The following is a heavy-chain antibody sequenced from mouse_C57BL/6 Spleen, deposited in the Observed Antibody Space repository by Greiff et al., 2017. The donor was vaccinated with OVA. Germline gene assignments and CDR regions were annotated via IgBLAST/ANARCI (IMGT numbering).Heavy chain of an antibody. J-gene: IGHJ2*01. CDR2: ISSGGSYT. CDR3: ASLYDGYYPY. V-gene: IGHV5-6*01. CDR1: GFTFSSYG. D-gene: IGHD2-3*01. Sequence: EVKLVESGGDLVKPGGSLKLSCAASGFTFSSYGMSWVRQTPDKRLEWVATISSGGSYTYYPDSVKGRFNISRDNAKNTLYLQMSSLKSEDTAMYYCASLYDGYYPYWGQGTTLTVSS.